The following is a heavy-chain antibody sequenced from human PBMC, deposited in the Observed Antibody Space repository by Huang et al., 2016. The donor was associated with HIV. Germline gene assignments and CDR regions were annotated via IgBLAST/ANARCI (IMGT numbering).Heavy chain of an antibody. J-gene: IGHJ6*03. CDR1: GFIFDNFG. D-gene: IGHD5-12*01. CDR3: ARAVDGFNSKGFYMDV. CDR2: IRSDGSNE. V-gene: IGHV3-30*02. Sequence: QVQLVESGGGVVQPGGSLRLSCGASGFIFDNFGMPWVRPGPGKGLGLVAFIRSDGSNEENGESVKGRFSISRDNFENMVYLQMNSLGDGDTAIYYCARAVDGFNSKGFYMDVWGKGTAVIVSS.